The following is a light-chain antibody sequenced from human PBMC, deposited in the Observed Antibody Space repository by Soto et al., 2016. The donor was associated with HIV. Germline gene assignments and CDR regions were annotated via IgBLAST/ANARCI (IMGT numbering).Light chain of an antibody. CDR3: QQLNSYPPYT. J-gene: IGKJ2*01. CDR1: QGISSY. V-gene: IGKV1-9*01. Sequence: DIQLTQSPSFLSGSVGDRVTITCRASQGISSYLAWYQQKPGKAPKLLIYAASTLQSGVPSRFSGSGYGTEFTLTISSLQPEDFATYYCQQLNSYPPYTFGQGTKLEIK. CDR2: AAS.